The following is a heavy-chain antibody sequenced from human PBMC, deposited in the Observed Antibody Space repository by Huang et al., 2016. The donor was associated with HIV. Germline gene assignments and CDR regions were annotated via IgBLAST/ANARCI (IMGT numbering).Heavy chain of an antibody. Sequence: VQLVQSGAEVKKPGGSLKISCKGSGYSFSSYWIAWVRQMPGKGLEWIGIIFPYDSDTTYSPSFECQVTISADKSIGTAYLQWSSLKASDTAMYYCARRFSSSSGYFDYWGQGSLVTVSS. V-gene: IGHV5-51*01. CDR1: GYSFSSYW. J-gene: IGHJ4*02. D-gene: IGHD6-6*01. CDR2: IFPYDSDT. CDR3: ARRFSSSSGYFDY.